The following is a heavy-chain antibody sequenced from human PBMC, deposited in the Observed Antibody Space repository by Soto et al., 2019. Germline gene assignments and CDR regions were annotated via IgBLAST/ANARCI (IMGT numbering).Heavy chain of an antibody. V-gene: IGHV3-9*01. CDR1: GFTFDDYA. D-gene: IGHD4-4*01. CDR3: AKDAWKVTNWFDL. J-gene: IGHJ5*02. CDR2: ISWNSGSI. Sequence: EVQLVESGGGLVQPGRSLRLSCSASGFTFDDYAMHWVRQAPGKGLEWVSSISWNSGSIGYADSVKGRFTISRDNARSSLYLQMNSLRAEDTALYYCAKDAWKVTNWFDLWGQGTQVTVSS.